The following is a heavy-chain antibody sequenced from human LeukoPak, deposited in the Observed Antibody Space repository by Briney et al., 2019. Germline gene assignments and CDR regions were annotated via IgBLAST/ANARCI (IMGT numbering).Heavy chain of an antibody. Sequence: GGSLRLSCTASGFTFSSYWMSWVRQAPGKGLEWVANIKQDGSEKYYVDSVKGRFTISRDNAKNSLYLQMNSLRAEDTAVYYCARGLFRYFYWSSYLSAFDIWAEGTMVTVSS. J-gene: IGHJ3*02. CDR3: ARGLFRYFYWSSYLSAFDI. CDR2: IKQDGSEK. CDR1: GFTFSSYW. V-gene: IGHV3-7*01. D-gene: IGHD3-9*01.